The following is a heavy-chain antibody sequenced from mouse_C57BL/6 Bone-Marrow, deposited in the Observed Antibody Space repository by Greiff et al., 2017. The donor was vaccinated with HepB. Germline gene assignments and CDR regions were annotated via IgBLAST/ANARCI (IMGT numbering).Heavy chain of an antibody. CDR1: GYAFTNYL. CDR3: ARHYDNDWAMDY. V-gene: IGHV1-54*01. D-gene: IGHD2-4*01. Sequence: VQLQQSGAELVRPGTSVKVSCKASGYAFTNYLIEWVKQRPGQGLEWIGVINPGSGGTNYNEKFKGKATLTADKSSSTAYMQLSSLTSEDSAVYFCARHYDNDWAMDYWGQGTSVTVSS. J-gene: IGHJ4*01. CDR2: INPGSGGT.